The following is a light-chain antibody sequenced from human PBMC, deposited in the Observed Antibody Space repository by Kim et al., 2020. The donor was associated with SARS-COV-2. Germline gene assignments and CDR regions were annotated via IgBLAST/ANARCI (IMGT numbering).Light chain of an antibody. V-gene: IGLV1-44*01. Sequence: ELTQPPSASGTPGQRVTISCSGSSSNIGSNPVNWYQQFPGTAPKLLIYSNNQWPSGVPDRFSGSKSGTSASLAISGLQSEDEADYYCAAWDDSLNGVVFGGGTQLTVL. J-gene: IGLJ2*01. CDR3: AAWDDSLNGVV. CDR2: SNN. CDR1: SSNIGSNP.